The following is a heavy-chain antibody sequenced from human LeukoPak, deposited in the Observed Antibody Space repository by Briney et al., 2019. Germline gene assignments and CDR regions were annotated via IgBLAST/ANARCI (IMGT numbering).Heavy chain of an antibody. D-gene: IGHD1-26*01. J-gene: IGHJ4*02. CDR2: TWYDGSNK. CDR1: GFRFSIYG. CDR3: ARGGLTIAEATTSWYLDY. V-gene: IGHV3-33*08. Sequence: GGSLRLSCAVSGFRFSIYGMHWVRQAQGKGLEWVALTWYDGSNKNYADSVKGRFTISRDNSKNTLYLQMNSLRGEDTAVYYCARGGLTIAEATTSWYLDYWGQGTLVTVSS.